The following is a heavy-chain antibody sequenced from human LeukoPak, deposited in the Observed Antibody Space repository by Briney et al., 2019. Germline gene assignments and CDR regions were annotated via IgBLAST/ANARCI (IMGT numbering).Heavy chain of an antibody. J-gene: IGHJ5*02. D-gene: IGHD3-22*01. CDR1: RYTFISYG. Sequence: ASVKVSCKASRYTFISYGISSVRQAPGHGGVCIGWIRAFTNNTHYVQSLQGRLTMTTDTSTSTAYMELRSLRCDDTAMYYCAREGHDTSGYYYPNWFDPWGQGTLVAVSS. CDR3: AREGHDTSGYYYPNWFDP. CDR2: IRAFTNNT. V-gene: IGHV1-18*01.